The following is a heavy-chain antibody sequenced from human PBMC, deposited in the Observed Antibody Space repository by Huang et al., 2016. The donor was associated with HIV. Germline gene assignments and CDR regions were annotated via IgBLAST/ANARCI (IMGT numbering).Heavy chain of an antibody. CDR1: GYTLTELS. D-gene: IGHD2-21*01. CDR2: FAPEQGET. J-gene: IGHJ3*02. V-gene: IGHV1-24*01. Sequence: QVQLVQSGAEVKKPGASVKVSCKVSGYTLTELSIHWVRQAPGKGLEWMGGFAPEQGETIYAQNFQGRVTMTEDTSTDTAYMELHSLRPEDTVVYYCAAGYDTYYDIWGQGTMVIASS. CDR3: AAGYDTYYDI.